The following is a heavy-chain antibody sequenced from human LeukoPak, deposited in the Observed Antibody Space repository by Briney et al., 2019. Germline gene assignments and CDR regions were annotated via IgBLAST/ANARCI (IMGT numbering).Heavy chain of an antibody. CDR1: GNTFTDLS. D-gene: IGHD2/OR15-2a*01. Sequence: ASVKVSCKVSGNTFTDLSMNWVRQAPGKGLEWMGGFDPEDVETIYAQKFQGRVTMTEDTSTATAYMVLSSLRPDDTAVYYCATDFYRGRQFDYWGQGTLVTVSS. V-gene: IGHV1-24*01. CDR3: ATDFYRGRQFDY. CDR2: FDPEDVET. J-gene: IGHJ4*02.